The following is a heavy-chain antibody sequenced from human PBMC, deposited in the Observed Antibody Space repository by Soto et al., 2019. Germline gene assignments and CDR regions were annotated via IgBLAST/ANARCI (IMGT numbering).Heavy chain of an antibody. J-gene: IGHJ5*02. CDR2: IIPIFGTA. CDR3: AREVGATTGSWFDP. CDR1: GGTFSSYS. Sequence: SVKVSCKASGGTFSSYSISWVREAPGQGLEWMGGIIPIFGTANYAQKFQGRVTITADESTSTAYMELSSLRSEDTAVYYCAREVGATTGSWFDPWGQGTLVTVSS. D-gene: IGHD1-26*01. V-gene: IGHV1-69*13.